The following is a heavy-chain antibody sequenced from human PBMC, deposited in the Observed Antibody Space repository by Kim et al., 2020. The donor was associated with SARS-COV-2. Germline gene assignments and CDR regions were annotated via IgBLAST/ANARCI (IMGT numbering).Heavy chain of an antibody. CDR2: IYYSGST. CDR3: ARVRVTTGWYYYGMNV. Sequence: SETLSLTCTVSGGSISSYYWSWIRQPPGKGLEWIGYIYYSGSTNYNPSLKSRVTISVDTSKNQFSLKLSSVTAADTAVYYCARVRVTTGWYYYGMNVWGQGTTVTVSS. D-gene: IGHD4-4*01. V-gene: IGHV4-59*01. J-gene: IGHJ6*02. CDR1: GGSISSYY.